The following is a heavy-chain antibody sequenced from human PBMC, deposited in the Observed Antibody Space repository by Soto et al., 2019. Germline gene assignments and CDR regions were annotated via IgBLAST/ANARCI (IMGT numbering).Heavy chain of an antibody. CDR3: ARESPDFSNWFDP. J-gene: IGHJ5*02. CDR2: IIPIFGTA. Sequence: SVKVSCKASGGTFSSYAISWVRQAPGQGLEWMGGIIPIFGTANYAQKFQGRVTITADESTSTAYMELSSLRSEDTAVYYCARESPDFSNWFDPWGQGTLVTVSS. V-gene: IGHV1-69*13. CDR1: GGTFSSYA.